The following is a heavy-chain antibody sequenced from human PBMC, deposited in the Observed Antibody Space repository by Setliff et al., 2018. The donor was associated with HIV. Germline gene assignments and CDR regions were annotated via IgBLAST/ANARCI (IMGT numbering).Heavy chain of an antibody. J-gene: IGHJ4*02. CDR2: INHSGST. CDR3: ARVRDYGGNFFDY. Sequence: PSETLSLTCAVYGGSFSGYHWSWIRQPPGRGLEWIGEINHSGSTSDNPSLKSRVTISVDTSKNQFSLRLTSVTAADTAVYYCARVRDYGGNFFDYWGQGTLVTVSS. V-gene: IGHV4-34*01. CDR1: GGSFSGYH. D-gene: IGHD4-17*01.